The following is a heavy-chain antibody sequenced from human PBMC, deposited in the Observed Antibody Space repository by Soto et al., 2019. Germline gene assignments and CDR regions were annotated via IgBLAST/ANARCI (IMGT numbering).Heavy chain of an antibody. D-gene: IGHD3-9*01. CDR1: GYTLTELS. J-gene: IGHJ4*02. V-gene: IGHV1-24*01. CDR2: FDPEDGET. CDR3: AGSSRYYDILTGYYPSDY. Sequence: ASVKVSCKVSGYTLTELSMHWVRQAPGKGLEWMGGFDPEDGETIYAQKFQGRVTMAEDTSTDTAYMELSSLRSEDTAVYYCAGSSRYYDILTGYYPSDYWGQGTLVTVSS.